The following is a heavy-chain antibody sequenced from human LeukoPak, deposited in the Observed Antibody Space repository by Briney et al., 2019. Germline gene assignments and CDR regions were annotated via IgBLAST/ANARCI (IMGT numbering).Heavy chain of an antibody. V-gene: IGHV1-8*01. D-gene: IGHD1-14*01. J-gene: IGHJ4*02. CDR3: ARAITGTHHTGDY. Sequence: ASVKVSCKASGYTFTSYDLNWVRQATGQGLEWMGWMNPNSGNTGYAQKFQGRVTMTRNTSISTAYMELSRLRSEDTAVYYCARAITGTHHTGDYWGQGTLVTVSS. CDR2: MNPNSGNT. CDR1: GYTFTSYD.